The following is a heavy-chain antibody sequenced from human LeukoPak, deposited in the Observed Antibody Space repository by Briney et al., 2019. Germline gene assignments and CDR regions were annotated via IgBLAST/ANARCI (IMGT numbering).Heavy chain of an antibody. CDR3: ARDYGAVWFGSYFDY. CDR1: GGSISSSNW. J-gene: IGHJ4*02. D-gene: IGHD3-10*01. Sequence: SETLSLTCTVSGGSISSSNWWSWVRQPPGKGLEWIGEIYHSGSTNYNPFLKSRVTISVDKSKNQFSLKLSSVTAADTAVYYCARDYGAVWFGSYFDYWGQGTLVTVSS. CDR2: IYHSGST. V-gene: IGHV4-4*02.